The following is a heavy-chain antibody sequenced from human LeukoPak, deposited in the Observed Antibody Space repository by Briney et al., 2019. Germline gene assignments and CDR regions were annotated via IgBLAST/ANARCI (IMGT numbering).Heavy chain of an antibody. Sequence: ASVKVSCKASGYTFTSYGISWVRQAPGQGLEWMGWISAYNGDTNYAQKFQGRVTMTRDTSTSTADMELRRLRSDDTAVYYCARDIVYGLIFSSESDDWRQNPRLTVPS. CDR2: ISAYNGDT. CDR1: GYTFTSYG. J-gene: IGHJ1*01. V-gene: IGHV1-18*04. CDR3: ARDIVYGLIFSSESDD. D-gene: IGHD3-10*01.